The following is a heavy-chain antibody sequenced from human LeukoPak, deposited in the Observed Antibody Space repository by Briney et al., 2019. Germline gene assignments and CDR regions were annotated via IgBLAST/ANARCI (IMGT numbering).Heavy chain of an antibody. D-gene: IGHD6-6*01. Sequence: GGSLRLSCAVSGFTFSGFWMSWSRQAPGKGLEWVASINSDESEGYYADVVKGRFTISRDNAKNSLYLQINSLRAEDTAVYYCARSSYSSSSSVWGQGTMVTVSS. CDR3: ARSSYSSSSSV. V-gene: IGHV3-7*03. CDR1: GFTFSGFW. CDR2: INSDESEG. J-gene: IGHJ3*01.